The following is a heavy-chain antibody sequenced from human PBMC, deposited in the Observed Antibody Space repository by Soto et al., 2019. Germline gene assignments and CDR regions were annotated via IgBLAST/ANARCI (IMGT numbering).Heavy chain of an antibody. Sequence: PSETLSLTCTVSGGSISSGCYYWSWIRQHPGKGLEWIGYIYYSGSTYYNPSLKSRVTISVDTSKNQFSLKLSSVTAADTAVYYCARSASHIVVVTAIPQPDYWGQGTLVTVSS. CDR3: ARSASHIVVVTAIPQPDY. J-gene: IGHJ4*02. V-gene: IGHV4-31*03. D-gene: IGHD2-21*02. CDR1: GGSISSGCYY. CDR2: IYYSGST.